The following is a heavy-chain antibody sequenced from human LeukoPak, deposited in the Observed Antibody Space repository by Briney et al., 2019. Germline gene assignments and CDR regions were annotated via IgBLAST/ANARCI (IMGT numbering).Heavy chain of an antibody. V-gene: IGHV1-69*05. Sequence: ASVKVSCKASGGTFSSYAISWVRQAPGQGPEWMGGIIPIFGTANYAQKFQGRVTITTDESTSTAYMELSSLRSEDTAVYYCARAYRGSWYRIDAFDIWGQGTMVTVSS. D-gene: IGHD6-13*01. CDR3: ARAYRGSWYRIDAFDI. CDR1: GGTFSSYA. J-gene: IGHJ3*02. CDR2: IIPIFGTA.